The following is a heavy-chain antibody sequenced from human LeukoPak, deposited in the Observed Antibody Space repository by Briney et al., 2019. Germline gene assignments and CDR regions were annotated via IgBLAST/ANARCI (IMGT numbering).Heavy chain of an antibody. V-gene: IGHV4-31*03. J-gene: IGHJ5*02. CDR1: GGPISSGGYY. CDR2: IYYSGST. CDR3: ARDLYYESNWFDP. Sequence: SETLSLTCTVSGGPISSGGYYWSWIRQHPVKGLEWIGNIYYSGSTSYSPSVKSRVTISVDTSKNQFSLKLSSVTAADTAVYYCARDLYYESNWFDPWGQGTLVTVSS. D-gene: IGHD3-3*01.